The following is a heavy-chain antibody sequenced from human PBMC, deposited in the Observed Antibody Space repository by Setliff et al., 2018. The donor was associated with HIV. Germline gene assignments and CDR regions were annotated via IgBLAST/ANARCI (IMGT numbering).Heavy chain of an antibody. J-gene: IGHJ6*02. CDR2: ISGGST. V-gene: IGHV3-53*05. Sequence: GSLRLSCAASGFTFSNAWMSWVRQAPGKGLEWVSSISGGSTYYADSRKGRFTISRDNSKNTLYLQMNSLRAEDTAVYYCARGKSGFETTGIDYGMDLWGQGTTVTVSS. D-gene: IGHD1-1*01. CDR3: ARGKSGFETTGIDYGMDL. CDR1: GFTFSNAW.